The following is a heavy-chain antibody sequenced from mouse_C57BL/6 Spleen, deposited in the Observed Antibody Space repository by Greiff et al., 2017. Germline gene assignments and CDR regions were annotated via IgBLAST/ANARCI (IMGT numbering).Heavy chain of an antibody. CDR1: GYTFTSYW. CDR2: IDPSDSYT. V-gene: IGHV1-59*01. D-gene: IGHD2-4*01. Sequence: QVQLQQPGAELVRPGTSVKLSCKASGYTFTSYWMHWVKQRPGQGLEWIGVIDPSDSYTNYNQKFKGKATLTVDTSSSTAYMQLSSLTAEDSAVYYCARSDDYLAWVAYWGQGTLVTVSA. J-gene: IGHJ3*01. CDR3: ARSDDYLAWVAY.